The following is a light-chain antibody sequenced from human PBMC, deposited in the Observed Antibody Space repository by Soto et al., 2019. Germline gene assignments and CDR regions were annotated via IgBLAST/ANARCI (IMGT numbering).Light chain of an antibody. J-gene: IGLJ1*01. Sequence: QPVLTQPPSASGSPGQSVRISCTGTRRDVGGYNYVAWYQQHPGKAPKLMIYDVTKRPSGVPDRFSGSKSGNTAFLTVSGLQPGDEADYYCSSYVGSDVFVFGTGTKLTVL. CDR3: SSYVGSDVFV. CDR1: RRDVGGYNY. CDR2: DVT. V-gene: IGLV2-8*01.